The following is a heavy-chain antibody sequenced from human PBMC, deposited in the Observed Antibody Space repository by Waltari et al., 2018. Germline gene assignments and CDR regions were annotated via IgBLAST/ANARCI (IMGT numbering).Heavy chain of an antibody. J-gene: IGHJ6*02. Sequence: EVKLVESGGGLVERGGSLRLSCVASGFIFDRYGFTWVRQSPGKGLEWVANINQDGSGRYYVDSVKGRFTISRDNAKNSVDLQMDNLRVEDTAVYYCARGGYQYYGSANYYVYSNGMDVWGPGATVTVSS. D-gene: IGHD3-10*01. CDR3: ARGGYQYYGSANYYVYSNGMDV. CDR2: INQDGSGR. V-gene: IGHV3-7*01. CDR1: GFIFDRYG.